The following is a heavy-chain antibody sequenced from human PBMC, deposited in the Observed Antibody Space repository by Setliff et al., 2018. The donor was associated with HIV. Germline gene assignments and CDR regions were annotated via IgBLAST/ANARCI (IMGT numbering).Heavy chain of an antibody. J-gene: IGHJ4*02. D-gene: IGHD3-22*01. Sequence: GSLRLSCAASGFTFSRYSMNWVRQAPGKGLEWVSYISSVSGSTIYYAHSVKGRFTISRDNAKNSMFLQMNSLRSEETAVYYCARTNNNYYYDTSDYFAGYYFDSWGQGTLVTVSS. V-gene: IGHV3-48*01. CDR2: ISSVSGSTI. CDR3: ARTNNNYYYDTSDYFAGYYFDS. CDR1: GFTFSRYS.